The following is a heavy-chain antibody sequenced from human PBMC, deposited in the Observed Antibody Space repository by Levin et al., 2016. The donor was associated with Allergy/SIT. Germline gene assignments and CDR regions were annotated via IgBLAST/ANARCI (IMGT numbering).Heavy chain of an antibody. Sequence: SETLSLTCAISGDSVSSNSAAWNWIRQSPSRGLEWLGRTYYRSKWYNDYAVSVKSRITINPDTSKNQFSLQLNSVTPEDTAVYYCAREGASVQLERLTYYYMDVWGKGTTVTVSS. CDR1: GDSVSSNSAA. J-gene: IGHJ6*03. V-gene: IGHV6-1*01. CDR3: AREGASVQLERLTYYYMDV. D-gene: IGHD1-1*01. CDR2: TYYRSKWYN.